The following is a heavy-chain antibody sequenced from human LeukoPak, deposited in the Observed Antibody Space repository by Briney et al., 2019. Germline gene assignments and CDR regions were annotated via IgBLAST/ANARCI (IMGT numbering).Heavy chain of an antibody. V-gene: IGHV3-48*03. CDR1: GFTFSSYE. CDR2: ISSSGSTI. D-gene: IGHD4-17*01. Sequence: GGSLRLSCAASGFTFSSYEMNWVRQAPGKGLEWVSYISSSGSTIYYADSVKGRFTISRDNAKNSLYLQMNSLRAEDMALYYCAKAARGDYYDYWGQGTLVTVSS. J-gene: IGHJ4*02. CDR3: AKAARGDYYDY.